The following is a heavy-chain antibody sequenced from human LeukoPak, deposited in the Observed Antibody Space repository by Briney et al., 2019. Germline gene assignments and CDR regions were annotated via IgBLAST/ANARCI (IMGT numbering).Heavy chain of an antibody. D-gene: IGHD4-17*01. V-gene: IGHV4-34*01. Sequence: SETLSLTCAVYGGSFSGYYWSWIRQPPGKGLEWIGEISDSGSTNSNPSLKSRATILIDTSKKQISLDLYSVTAADTAVYYCARHRTTVFDFDYWGQGTLVTVSS. J-gene: IGHJ4*02. CDR1: GGSFSGYY. CDR3: ARHRTTVFDFDY. CDR2: ISDSGST.